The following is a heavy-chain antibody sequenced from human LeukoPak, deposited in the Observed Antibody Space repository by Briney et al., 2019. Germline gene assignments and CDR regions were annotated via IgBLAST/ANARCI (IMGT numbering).Heavy chain of an antibody. CDR1: GGSISSFY. CDR3: ARSGSYFRFDY. CDR2: IYTSGSA. J-gene: IGHJ4*02. V-gene: IGHV4-4*09. Sequence: SETLSLTCTVSGGSISSFYWGWIRHPPGKGRECIGYIYTSGSANYNPSLTSRVTISVATSKNQFSLKLRSVTAADTVVYYCARSGSYFRFDYWGQGTLVTVSS. D-gene: IGHD1-26*01.